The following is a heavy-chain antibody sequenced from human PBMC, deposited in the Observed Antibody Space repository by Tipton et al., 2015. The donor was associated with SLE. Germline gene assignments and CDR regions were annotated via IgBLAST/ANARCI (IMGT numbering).Heavy chain of an antibody. J-gene: IGHJ6*02. CDR1: GYSFPSYG. Sequence: QLVRSGAEVKKPGASVKVSCKASGYSFPSYGITWVRQAPGQGLEWMGWISAYNGNTNYAQKLQGRVTMTTDTSTSTAYMELRSLRSDDTAVYYCARDGGGIDDYRAYYYYGMAVWGQGTTVTVSS. D-gene: IGHD4-11*01. CDR2: ISAYNGNT. CDR3: ARDGGGIDDYRAYYYYGMAV. V-gene: IGHV1-18*01.